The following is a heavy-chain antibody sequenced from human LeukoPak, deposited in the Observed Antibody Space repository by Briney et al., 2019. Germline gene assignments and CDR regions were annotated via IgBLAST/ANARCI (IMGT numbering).Heavy chain of an antibody. D-gene: IGHD3-9*01. CDR3: AVYYDISLGSWFDP. Sequence: QAGGSLRLSCAASGFTFSSYWMTWVRQAPGKGLEWVANIKQDGSVKYYVDSVKGRFTISRDNAKNSLYLQMNSLRAEDTAVYYCAVYYDISLGSWFDPWGQGTLVTVSS. CDR1: GFTFSSYW. CDR2: IKQDGSVK. J-gene: IGHJ5*02. V-gene: IGHV3-7*01.